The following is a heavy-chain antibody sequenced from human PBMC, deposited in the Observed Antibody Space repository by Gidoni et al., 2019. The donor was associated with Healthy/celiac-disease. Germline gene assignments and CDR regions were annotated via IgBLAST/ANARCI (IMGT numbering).Heavy chain of an antibody. J-gene: IGHJ6*02. V-gene: IGHV3-53*04. CDR2: IYSGGST. Sequence: EVQLVESGGGLVQPGGSLRLSCAASGFTVSSNYMSWVRQAPGKGLAGVSVIYSGGSTYYADSVKGRFTISRHNSKNTLYLQMNSLRAEDTAVYYCARRIAAAGDGMDVWGQGTTVTVSS. CDR3: ARRIAAAGDGMDV. CDR1: GFTVSSNY. D-gene: IGHD6-13*01.